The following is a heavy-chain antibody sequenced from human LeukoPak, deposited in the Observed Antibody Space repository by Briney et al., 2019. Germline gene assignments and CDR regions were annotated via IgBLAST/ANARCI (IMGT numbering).Heavy chain of an antibody. V-gene: IGHV1-18*01. CDR1: GGTFSSYT. D-gene: IGHD3-22*01. CDR2: ISAYNGNT. CDR3: ANSYYYDSSGYYSQDAFDI. J-gene: IGHJ3*02. Sequence: GSSVKVSCKASGGTFSSYTISWVRQAPGQGLEWMGWISAYNGNTNYAQKLQGRVTMTTDTYTSTAYMELRSLRSNDTAVYYCANSYYYDSSGYYSQDAFDIWGQGTMVTVSS.